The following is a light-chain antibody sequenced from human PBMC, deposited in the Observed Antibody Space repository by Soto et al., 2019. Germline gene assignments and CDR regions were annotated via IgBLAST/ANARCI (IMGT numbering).Light chain of an antibody. Sequence: EIVLTQFPGTLSLSPGEGATLSCRASQSVSSSYLAWYQQKPGQAPRLLVFRASSRATDIPDRFGGSGSGTDFTLTINRLEPEDFAVYYCQQYGTSPQTFGQGTKVDIK. J-gene: IGKJ1*01. V-gene: IGKV3-20*01. CDR3: QQYGTSPQT. CDR2: RAS. CDR1: QSVSSSY.